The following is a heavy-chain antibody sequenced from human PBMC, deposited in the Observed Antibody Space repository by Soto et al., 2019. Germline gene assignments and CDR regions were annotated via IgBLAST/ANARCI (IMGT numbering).Heavy chain of an antibody. V-gene: IGHV4-59*01. D-gene: IGHD6-13*01. CDR2: IYYSGST. J-gene: IGHJ5*02. CDR3: AREYSSSFYWFDP. CDR1: GGSISSYY. Sequence: SETLSLTCTVSGGSISSYYWSWIRQPPGKGLEWIGYIYYSGSTNYDPSLKSRVTISVDTSKNQFSLKLSSVTAADTVVYYCAREYSSSFYWFDPWGQGTLVTVSS.